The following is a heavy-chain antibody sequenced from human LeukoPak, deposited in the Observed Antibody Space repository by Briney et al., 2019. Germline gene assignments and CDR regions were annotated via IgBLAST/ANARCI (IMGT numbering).Heavy chain of an antibody. V-gene: IGHV4-39*07. CDR1: GGSISSSSYY. D-gene: IGHD1-26*01. J-gene: IGHJ4*02. CDR2: IYYSGST. Sequence: PSETLSLTCTVSGGSISSSSYYWGWIRQPPGKGLEWIGSIYYSGSTYYNPSLKSRVTISVDTSKNQFSLKLSSVTAADTAVYYCAREVLIVGADYWSQGTLVTVSS. CDR3: AREVLIVGADY.